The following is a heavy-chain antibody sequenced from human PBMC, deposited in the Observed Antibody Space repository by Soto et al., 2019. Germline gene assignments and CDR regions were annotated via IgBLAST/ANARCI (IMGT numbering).Heavy chain of an antibody. CDR1: GFTFSSYA. J-gene: IGHJ4*02. CDR2: ISYDGSNR. Sequence: PGGSLRLSCAASGFTFSSYAMHWVRQAPGKGLEWVAVISYDGSNRYYADSVKGRFTISRDNSKNTLYLQMNSLRAEDTAVYYCARDSDALKMYSSGGVPFDYWGQGTLVTVSS. CDR3: ARDSDALKMYSSGGVPFDY. D-gene: IGHD6-19*01. V-gene: IGHV3-30-3*01.